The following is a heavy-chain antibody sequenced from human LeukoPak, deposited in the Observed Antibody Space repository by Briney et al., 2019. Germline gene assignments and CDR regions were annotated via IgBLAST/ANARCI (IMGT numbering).Heavy chain of an antibody. V-gene: IGHV3-23*01. Sequence: RGSLRLSCAASGFTFSSYAMSWVRQAPGKGLEWVSAISGSGGSTYYADSVKGRFTISRDNSKNTLYLQMNSLRAEDAAVYYCARSVVVTAFRVFDYWGQGTLVTVSS. J-gene: IGHJ4*02. D-gene: IGHD2-21*02. CDR1: GFTFSSYA. CDR2: ISGSGGST. CDR3: ARSVVVTAFRVFDY.